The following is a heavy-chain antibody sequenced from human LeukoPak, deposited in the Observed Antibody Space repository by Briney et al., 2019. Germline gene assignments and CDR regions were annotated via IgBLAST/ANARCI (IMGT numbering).Heavy chain of an antibody. CDR3: ARWAVAELGLDY. CDR2: IHYSGDT. V-gene: IGHV4-61*01. D-gene: IGHD6-19*01. Sequence: SETLSLTCTVSGXSVSSGSYYWSWIRQPPGKGLEWITYIHYSGDTNYNPSLKSRVTISVDTSKNQFSLRLRSVTAADTAVYYCARWAVAELGLDYWGQGTLVTVSS. J-gene: IGHJ4*02. CDR1: GXSVSSGSYY.